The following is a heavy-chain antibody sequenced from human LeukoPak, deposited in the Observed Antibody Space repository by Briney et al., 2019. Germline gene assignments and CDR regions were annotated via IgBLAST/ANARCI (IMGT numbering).Heavy chain of an antibody. J-gene: IGHJ6*02. Sequence: GGSLRLSCAASGFTFSSYDMHWVRQATGKGLEWVSAIGTAGDTYYPGSVKGRSTISRENAKNSLYLQMNSLRAGDTAVYYCARGTHSSGWYADYYYGMDVWGQGTTVTVSS. CDR2: IGTAGDT. D-gene: IGHD6-19*01. CDR3: ARGTHSSGWYADYYYGMDV. CDR1: GFTFSSYD. V-gene: IGHV3-13*01.